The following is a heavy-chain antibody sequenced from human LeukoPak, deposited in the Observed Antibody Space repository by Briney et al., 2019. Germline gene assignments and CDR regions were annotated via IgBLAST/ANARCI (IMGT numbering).Heavy chain of an antibody. CDR2: ISSSSSTI. CDR1: GLTFSSYS. CDR3: ARDLIAAAGRH. J-gene: IGHJ4*02. V-gene: IGHV3-48*01. D-gene: IGHD6-13*01. Sequence: PGGSLRLSCAASGLTFSSYSMNWVRQAPGKGLEWVSYISSSSSTIYYADSVKGRFTTSRDNAKNSLYLQMNSLRAEDTAVYYCARDLIAAAGRHWGQGTLVTVSS.